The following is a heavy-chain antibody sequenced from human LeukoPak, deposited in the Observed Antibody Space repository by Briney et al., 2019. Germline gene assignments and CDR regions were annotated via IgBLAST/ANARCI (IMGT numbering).Heavy chain of an antibody. CDR3: ARGSYYDSSGYPTDAFDI. Sequence: GGSRRLSCAVAGFTFSGYAMSWVRQAPGKGLEWVSVIYSGGSTYYADSVKGRFTISRDNSKNTLYLQMNSLRAEDTAVYYCARGSYYDSSGYPTDAFDIWGQGTMVTVSS. CDR1: GFTFSGYA. CDR2: IYSGGST. D-gene: IGHD3-22*01. J-gene: IGHJ3*02. V-gene: IGHV3-53*01.